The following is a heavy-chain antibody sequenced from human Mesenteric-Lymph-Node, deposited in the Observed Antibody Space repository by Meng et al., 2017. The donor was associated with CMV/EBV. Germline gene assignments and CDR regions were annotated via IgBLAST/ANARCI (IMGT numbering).Heavy chain of an antibody. D-gene: IGHD2-2*01. J-gene: IGHJ4*02. CDR1: GYTFSKFY. CDR3: ARGPDGGYCSGTSCYILKDY. CDR2: IDPSIGST. V-gene: IGHV1-46*01. Sequence: ASVKVSCKASGYTFSKFYIQWVRQASGQGLEWIGIIDPSIGSTNYAQNFQGRVTLTRDTSTSTVYMELSSLRSEDTAVYYCARGPDGGYCSGTSCYILKDYWGQGTLVTVSS.